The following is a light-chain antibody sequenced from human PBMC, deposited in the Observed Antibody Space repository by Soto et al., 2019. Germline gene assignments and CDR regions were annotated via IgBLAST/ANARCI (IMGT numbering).Light chain of an antibody. J-gene: IGKJ2*01. CDR2: DAS. Sequence: EIVLAQSPGTLSLSPGERATLSFRASQSVSSSYLAWYQQKPGQAPRLLIYDASSRATVITDRFSGSGSGTAFTLTISRLEPEVFAVYSCQQYGSSPFTFGQGTKLDIK. CDR3: QQYGSSPFT. V-gene: IGKV3-20*01. CDR1: QSVSSSY.